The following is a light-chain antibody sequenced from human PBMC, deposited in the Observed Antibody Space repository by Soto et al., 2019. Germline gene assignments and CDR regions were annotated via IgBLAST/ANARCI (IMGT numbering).Light chain of an antibody. CDR3: HHYNNWPPWT. V-gene: IGKV3D-15*01. CDR1: QSFSTW. J-gene: IGKJ1*01. Sequence: EIVLTQSPATLSVSPGERATVSCRASQSFSTWLSWYQEKPGQAPRLLIYEASNTATGITARFSGSGSGTEFTLTIRTLQSEDFAVYYCHHYNNWPPWTFGQGTKVDI. CDR2: EAS.